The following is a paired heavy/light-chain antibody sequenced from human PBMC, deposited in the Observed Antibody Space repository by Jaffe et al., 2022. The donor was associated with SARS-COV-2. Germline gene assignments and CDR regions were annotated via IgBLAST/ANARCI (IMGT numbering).Light chain of an antibody. CDR2: GAS. Sequence: EIVLTQSPGTLSLSPGERATLSCRASQSVSSSDLTWYQQKPGQAPRLLIYGASNRATGIPDRFSGSGSGTDFTLTINRLEPEDFAVYYCQQYGSPPLTFGGGTKVEI. J-gene: IGKJ4*01. V-gene: IGKV3-20*01. CDR1: QSVSSSD. CDR3: QQYGSPPLT.
Heavy chain of an antibody. J-gene: IGHJ3*01. CDR2: IFHSGSF. D-gene: IGHD2-15*01. V-gene: IGHV4-59*03. CDR1: GVSISDNIS. CDR3: ARWRDTINAFEV. Sequence: QVQLQESGPGLVKPSETLSLTCTVSGVSISDNISWNWIRQPPGKGLEWIGYIFHSGSFRYYPPLKSRVTMSVDTSKSQFTLNLRSVTAADTAVYYCARWRDTINAFEVWGQGTMVTVSS.